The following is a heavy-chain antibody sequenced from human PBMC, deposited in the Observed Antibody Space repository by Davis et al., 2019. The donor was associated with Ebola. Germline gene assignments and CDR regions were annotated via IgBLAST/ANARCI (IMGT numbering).Heavy chain of an antibody. V-gene: IGHV1-2*02. CDR1: GGTFSSYA. J-gene: IGHJ6*03. CDR3: ARSPRRNYHYMDV. CDR2: INPNSGGT. Sequence: ASVKVSCKASGGTFSSYAISWVRQAPGQGLEWMGWINPNSGGTNYAQKFQGRVTMTRDTSISTAYMELSRLRSDDTAVYYCARSPRRNYHYMDVWGKGTTVTVSS.